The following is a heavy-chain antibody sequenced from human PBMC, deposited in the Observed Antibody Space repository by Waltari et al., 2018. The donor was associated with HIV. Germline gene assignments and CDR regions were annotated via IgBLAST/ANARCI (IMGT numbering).Heavy chain of an antibody. D-gene: IGHD3-22*01. J-gene: IGHJ4*02. CDR1: AGSCSGYY. CDR2: VNHSGTT. V-gene: IGHV4-34*01. CDR3: ARGEGWLTPFDS. Sequence: QVQLQQWGAGQLKPSETLSLTCTVYAGSCSGYYWTWIRQPPGKGLEWIGEVNHSGTTNYTPSLKSRVTISVDTSKNQFSLKLSSVTAADTAVYYCARGEGWLTPFDSWGQGTLVTVSS.